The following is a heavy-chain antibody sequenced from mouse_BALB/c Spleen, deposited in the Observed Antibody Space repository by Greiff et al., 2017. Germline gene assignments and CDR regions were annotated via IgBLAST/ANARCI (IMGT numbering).Heavy chain of an antibody. CDR3: ARGDYGSSYPWFAY. V-gene: IGHV3-8*02. CDR2: ISYSGST. CDR1: GDSITSCY. D-gene: IGHD1-1*01. Sequence: EVQRVESGPSLVKPSQTLSLTCSVTGDSITSCYWNWIRKFPGNKLEYMGYISYSGSTYYNPSLKSRISITRDTSKNQYYLQLNSVTTEDTATYYCARGDYGSSYPWFAYWGQGTLVTVSA. J-gene: IGHJ3*01.